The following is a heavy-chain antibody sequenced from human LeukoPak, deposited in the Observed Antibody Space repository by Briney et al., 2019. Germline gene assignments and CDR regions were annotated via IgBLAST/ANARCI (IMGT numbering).Heavy chain of an antibody. CDR3: ARGRSHYYGMDV. V-gene: IGHV6-1*01. CDR1: GDSVSSNSAA. Sequence: SQTLSLTCAISGDSVSSNSAAWNWIRQSPSRGLEWLGRTYYRSKWGTDYAVSVKSRITVSPDTSKNQLSLQLNSVTPEETAVYYCARGRSHYYGMDVWGQGTTVTVSS. CDR2: TYYRSKWGT. D-gene: IGHD4-17*01. J-gene: IGHJ6*02.